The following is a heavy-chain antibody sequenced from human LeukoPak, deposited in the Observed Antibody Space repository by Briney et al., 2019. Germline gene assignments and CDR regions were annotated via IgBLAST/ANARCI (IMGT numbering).Heavy chain of an antibody. CDR1: GYTFTSYG. CDR3: ARVRRSEKMYYYGSGNLDY. V-gene: IGHV1-18*01. J-gene: IGHJ4*02. CDR2: ISAYNGNT. Sequence: GASVKVSCKASGYTFTSYGISWVRQAPGQGLEWMGWISAYNGNTNYAQKLQGRVTMTTDTSTSTAYMELRSLRSDDTAVYYCARVRRSEKMYYYGSGNLDYWGQGTLVTVSS. D-gene: IGHD3-10*01.